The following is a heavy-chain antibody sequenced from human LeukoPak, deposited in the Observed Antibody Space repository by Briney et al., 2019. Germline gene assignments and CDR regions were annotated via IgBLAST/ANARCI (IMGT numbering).Heavy chain of an antibody. Sequence: ASVKVSCKASGYTFTSYGISLVRQAPGQGLEWMGWISAYNGNTNYAQKLQGRVTMTTDTSTSTAYMELRSLRSDDTAVYYCARVPVLNRKQQGFYYWGQGTLVTVSS. V-gene: IGHV1-18*01. CDR2: ISAYNGNT. CDR1: GYTFTSYG. J-gene: IGHJ4*02. CDR3: ARVPVLNRKQQGFYY. D-gene: IGHD6-13*01.